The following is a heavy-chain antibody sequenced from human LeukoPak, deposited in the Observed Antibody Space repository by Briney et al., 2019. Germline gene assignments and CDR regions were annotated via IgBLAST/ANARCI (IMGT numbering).Heavy chain of an antibody. V-gene: IGHV4-61*02. D-gene: IGHD3-10*01. CDR2: IYTTGSP. CDR1: GGSISSSDYY. J-gene: IGHJ5*02. Sequence: PSETLSLTCTVSGGSISSSDYYWTWIRQPAGKGLEWIRRIYTTGSPNYSPSLKSRVTISVDTSTNQFSLKLTSVTAADTAVYYCARDRGIATARGVPSWFDPWGQGTLVTVSS. CDR3: ARDRGIATARGVPSWFDP.